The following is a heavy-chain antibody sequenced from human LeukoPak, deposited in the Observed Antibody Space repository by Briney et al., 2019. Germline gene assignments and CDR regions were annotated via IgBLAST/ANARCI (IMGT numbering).Heavy chain of an antibody. CDR1: GFTFSSYS. V-gene: IGHV3-21*01. D-gene: IGHD5-12*01. CDR3: ARGRSWLRDFDY. CDR2: ISSSSSYI. Sequence: PGGSLRLSCAASGFTFSSYSMNWVRQAPGKGLEWVSSISSSSSYIYYADSVKGRFTISRDNAKNSLYLQMNSLRAEDTAVYYCARGRSWLRDFDYWGQGTLVTVSS. J-gene: IGHJ4*02.